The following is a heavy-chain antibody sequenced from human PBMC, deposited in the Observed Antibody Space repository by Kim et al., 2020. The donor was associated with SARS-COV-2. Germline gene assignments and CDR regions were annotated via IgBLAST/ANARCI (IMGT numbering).Heavy chain of an antibody. CDR3: ARAFGWVALNAFDI. J-gene: IGHJ3*02. D-gene: IGHD2-15*01. Sequence: SETLSLTCTVSGGSISSSSYYWGWIRQPPGKGLEWIGSIYYSGSTYYNPSLKSRVTISVDTSKNQFSLKLSSVTAADTAVYYCARAFGWVALNAFDIWGQGTMVTVSS. CDR1: GGSISSSSYY. V-gene: IGHV4-39*01. CDR2: IYYSGST.